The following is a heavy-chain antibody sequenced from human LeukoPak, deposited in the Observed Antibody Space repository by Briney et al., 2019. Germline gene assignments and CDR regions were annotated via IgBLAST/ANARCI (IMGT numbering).Heavy chain of an antibody. CDR3: ARDGLIAAAVRMDV. J-gene: IGHJ6*03. CDR2: INPNSGGT. D-gene: IGHD6-13*01. Sequence: GASVKVSCKASGYTFTGYYMHWVRQAPGQGLEWMGWINPNSGGTNYAQKFQGRVTMTRDTSISTAYMELSRLRSDDTAVYYCARDGLIAAAVRMDVWGKGTTVTVSS. CDR1: GYTFTGYY. V-gene: IGHV1-2*02.